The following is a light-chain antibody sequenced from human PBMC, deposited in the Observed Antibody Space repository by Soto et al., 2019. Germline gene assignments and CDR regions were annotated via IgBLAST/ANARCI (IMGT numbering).Light chain of an antibody. CDR2: STS. J-gene: IGKJ5*01. V-gene: IGKV1-39*01. CDR1: QNIRNS. Sequence: DLQMTQAPSSLSASVGDRVNITCRASQNIRNSLNWYQQKPGKAPKLLISSTSSLQSGVPSRFSGSGSGTDFTLTISSLPPEDFASYYCQQRYSTPSITFGQGTRLEI. CDR3: QQRYSTPSIT.